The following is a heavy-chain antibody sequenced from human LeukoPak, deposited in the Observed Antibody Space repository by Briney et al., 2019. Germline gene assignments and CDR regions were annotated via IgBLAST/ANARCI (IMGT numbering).Heavy chain of an antibody. Sequence: GGSLRLSCVASGFTFGHNAMAWVRQAPGKRLEWVSALSGSGRDTFYADSVKGRFTISRDNSKNTLYLQLSSLRPDDTAVYYCAKGAPSSSSIFDFWGPGTLVTVSS. CDR3: AKGAPSSSSIFDF. CDR2: LSGSGRDT. V-gene: IGHV3-23*01. D-gene: IGHD6-6*01. CDR1: GFTFGHNA. J-gene: IGHJ4*02.